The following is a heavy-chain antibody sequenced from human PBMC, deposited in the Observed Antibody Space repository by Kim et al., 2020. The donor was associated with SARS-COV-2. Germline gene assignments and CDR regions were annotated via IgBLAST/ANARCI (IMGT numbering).Heavy chain of an antibody. CDR1: GGPIYRGDYY. D-gene: IGHD5-18*01. J-gene: IGHJ4*02. V-gene: IGHV4-30-4*01. Sequence: SETLSRTCTVSGGPIYRGDYYWSWIRQPPGKGLEWIGYIYHSGSTYYNPSLKTRVTISIDTSKNQFSLKLRSVTAADTAVYYCARDIHRAWIQAQWGQGTLVTVSS. CDR3: ARDIHRAWIQAQ. CDR2: IYHSGST.